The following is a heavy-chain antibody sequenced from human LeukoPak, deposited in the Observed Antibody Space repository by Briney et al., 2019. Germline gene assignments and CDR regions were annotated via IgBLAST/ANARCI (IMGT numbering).Heavy chain of an antibody. D-gene: IGHD5-24*01. J-gene: IGHJ4*02. Sequence: HPGGSLRLSCAVSGFSFNKYGMVWVRQAPGKGLEWVAGISGSGGSTYYADSVKGRFTISRDNSKNTLYLQMNSLRAEDTAVYYCARDFWQRWLSDWGQGTLATVSS. CDR2: ISGSGGST. CDR1: GFSFNKYG. V-gene: IGHV3-23*01. CDR3: ARDFWQRWLSD.